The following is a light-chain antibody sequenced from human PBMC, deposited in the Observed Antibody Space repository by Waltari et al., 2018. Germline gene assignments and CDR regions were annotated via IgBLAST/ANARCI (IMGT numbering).Light chain of an antibody. CDR3: CSYAGSDTYV. CDR1: SSDVGGYNY. V-gene: IGLV2-11*01. Sequence: QSALTQPRSVSGSPGQSVAISCTGTSSDVGGYNYVSWYQQHPGKAPQIIIYDVTKRPSGVPDRFSGSKSGNAASLTISGLQAEDEADYYCCSYAGSDTYVFGTGTEVTVL. J-gene: IGLJ1*01. CDR2: DVT.